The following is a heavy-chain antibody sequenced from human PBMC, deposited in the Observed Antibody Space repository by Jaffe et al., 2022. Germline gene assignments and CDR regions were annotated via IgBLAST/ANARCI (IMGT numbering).Heavy chain of an antibody. Sequence: QVQLVQSGAEVKKPGSSVKVSCKASGGTFSSYAISWVRQAPGQGLEWMGGIIPIFGTANYAQKFQGRVTITADESTSTAYMELSSLRSEDTAVYYCARWVTMVQGVPRTYYYYMDVWGKGTTVTVSS. J-gene: IGHJ6*03. CDR2: IIPIFGTA. D-gene: IGHD3-10*01. CDR1: GGTFSSYA. V-gene: IGHV1-69*01. CDR3: ARWVTMVQGVPRTYYYYMDV.